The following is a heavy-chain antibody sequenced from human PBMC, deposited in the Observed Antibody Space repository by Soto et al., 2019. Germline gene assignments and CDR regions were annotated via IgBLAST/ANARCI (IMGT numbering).Heavy chain of an antibody. V-gene: IGHV4-59*01. Sequence: PSETLSLTCTVSGGSISSYYWGWIRQPPGKGLEWIGYIYYSGSTNYNPSLKSRVTISVDTSKNQFSLKLSSVTAADMAVYYCARVKKDCSSTSCYDYWGQGTLVTVSS. CDR2: IYYSGST. CDR3: ARVKKDCSSTSCYDY. D-gene: IGHD2-2*01. CDR1: GGSISSYY. J-gene: IGHJ4*02.